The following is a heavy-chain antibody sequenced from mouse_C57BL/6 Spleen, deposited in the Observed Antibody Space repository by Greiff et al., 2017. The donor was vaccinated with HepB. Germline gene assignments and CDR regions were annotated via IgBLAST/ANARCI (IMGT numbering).Heavy chain of an antibody. CDR3: AKGGYYFDWYFDV. Sequence: VQLQQSGPELVKPGASVKISCKASGYTFTDYYMNWVKQSHGKSLEWIGDINPNNGGTSYNQKFKGKATLTVDKSSSTAYMELRSLTSEDSAVYYCAKGGYYFDWYFDVWGTGTTVTVSS. CDR1: GYTFTDYY. J-gene: IGHJ1*03. V-gene: IGHV1-26*01. D-gene: IGHD2-3*01. CDR2: INPNNGGT.